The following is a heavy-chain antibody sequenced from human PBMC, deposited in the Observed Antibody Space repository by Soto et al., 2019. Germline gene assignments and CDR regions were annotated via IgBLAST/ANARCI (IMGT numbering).Heavy chain of an antibody. V-gene: IGHV3-74*01. D-gene: IGHD3-22*01. J-gene: IGHJ4*02. Sequence: SLRLSCAAPGFTFSSYWLHCVRQAPGKGLVWVSRINSDGSSTSYADSVKGRFTISRDNAKNTLYLQMNSLRAEDTAVYYCAREAAPYYYDSSSLTFDNWGQGTLVTVSS. CDR1: GFTFSSYW. CDR2: INSDGSST. CDR3: AREAAPYYYDSSSLTFDN.